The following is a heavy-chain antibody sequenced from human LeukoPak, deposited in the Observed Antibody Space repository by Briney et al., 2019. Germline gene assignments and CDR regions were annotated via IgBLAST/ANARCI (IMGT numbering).Heavy chain of an antibody. D-gene: IGHD2-8*01. Sequence: HPGGSLRLSCAASGFTFSSYAMSWARQAPGKGLEWVSAISGSGGSTYYAESVKGLFTISRENSKNTLYMKMRSLRAEDTAVYYCAKLGDIVLMVYAFYFDYWGQGTLVTVSS. CDR3: AKLGDIVLMVYAFYFDY. V-gene: IGHV3-23*01. J-gene: IGHJ4*02. CDR2: ISGSGGST. CDR1: GFTFSSYA.